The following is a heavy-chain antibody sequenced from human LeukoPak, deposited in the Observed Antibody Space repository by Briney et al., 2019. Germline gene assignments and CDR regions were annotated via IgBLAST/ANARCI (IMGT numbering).Heavy chain of an antibody. Sequence: GGSLRLSCAASGFTFSSYAMRWVRQAPGKGLEWVSAISGSGGSTYYADSVKGRFTISRDNSKNTLYLQMNSLRAEDTAVYYCAKDKLGYYYDSSGYPFDPWGQGTLVTVSS. J-gene: IGHJ5*02. D-gene: IGHD3-22*01. CDR2: ISGSGGST. V-gene: IGHV3-23*01. CDR1: GFTFSSYA. CDR3: AKDKLGYYYDSSGYPFDP.